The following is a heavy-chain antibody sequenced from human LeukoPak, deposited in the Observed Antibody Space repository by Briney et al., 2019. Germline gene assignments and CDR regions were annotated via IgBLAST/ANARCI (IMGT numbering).Heavy chain of an antibody. V-gene: IGHV3-48*04. D-gene: IGHD6-13*01. Sequence: GGSLRLSCAASGFTFSSYSMNWVRQAPGKGLEWVSYISSSSSTIYYADSVKGRFTISRDNAKNSLYLQMNSLRAEDTAVYYCAKDQDESSSWAFDYWGQGTLVTVSS. CDR1: GFTFSSYS. CDR3: AKDQDESSSWAFDY. J-gene: IGHJ4*02. CDR2: ISSSSSTI.